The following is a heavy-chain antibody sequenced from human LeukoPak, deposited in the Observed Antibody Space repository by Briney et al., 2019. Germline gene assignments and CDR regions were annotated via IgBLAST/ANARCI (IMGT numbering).Heavy chain of an antibody. CDR3: ARVTGYRIEDYSDY. V-gene: IGHV3-20*04. D-gene: IGHD6-13*01. J-gene: IGHJ4*02. CDR1: GFTFDDYG. CDR2: INWNGGNT. Sequence: GGSLRLSCAASGFTFDDYGMSWVRQAPGKGLEWVSDINWNGGNTGYADSVRGRFTISRDNVKNSLYLQMNSLRAADTAVYYCARVTGYRIEDYSDYWGQGTLVTVSS.